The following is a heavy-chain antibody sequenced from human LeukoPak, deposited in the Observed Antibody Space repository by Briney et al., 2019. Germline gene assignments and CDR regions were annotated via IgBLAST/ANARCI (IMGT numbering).Heavy chain of an antibody. V-gene: IGHV1-69*04. CDR2: IIPILGIA. Sequence: GASVRVSCKASGGTFSSYAISWVRQAPGQGLEWMGRIIPILGIANYAQKFQGRVTITADKSTSTAYMELSSLRSEDTAVYYCAIPSEYYFDYWGQGTLVTVSS. J-gene: IGHJ4*02. CDR3: AIPSEYYFDY. D-gene: IGHD3-10*01. CDR1: GGTFSSYA.